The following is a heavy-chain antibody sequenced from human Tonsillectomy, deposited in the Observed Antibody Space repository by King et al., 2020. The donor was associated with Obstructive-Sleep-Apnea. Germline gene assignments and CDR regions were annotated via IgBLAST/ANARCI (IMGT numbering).Heavy chain of an antibody. J-gene: IGHJ3*02. V-gene: IGHV3-23*04. CDR3: AIDRALYYYDSSGDAFDI. Sequence: VQLVESGGGLVQPGGSLRLSCAASGFTFSSYAMSWVRQAPGKGLEWVSAISGSGGSTYYADSVKGRFTISRDNSKNTLYLQMKSLRAEDTAVYYCAIDRALYYYDSSGDAFDIWGQGTMVTVSS. D-gene: IGHD3-22*01. CDR2: ISGSGGST. CDR1: GFTFSSYA.